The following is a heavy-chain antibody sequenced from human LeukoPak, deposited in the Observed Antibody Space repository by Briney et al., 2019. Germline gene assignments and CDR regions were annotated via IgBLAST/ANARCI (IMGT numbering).Heavy chain of an antibody. J-gene: IGHJ4*02. V-gene: IGHV3-21*01. CDR3: AREIGYGDYVNYFDY. CDR1: GFTFSSYS. Sequence: GGSLRLSCAASGFTFSSYSMNWVRQAPGKGLEWVSSISSSSSYIYYADSVKGRFTISRDNAKNSLYLQVNSLRAEDTAVYYCAREIGYGDYVNYFDYWGQGTLVTVSS. CDR2: ISSSSSYI. D-gene: IGHD4-17*01.